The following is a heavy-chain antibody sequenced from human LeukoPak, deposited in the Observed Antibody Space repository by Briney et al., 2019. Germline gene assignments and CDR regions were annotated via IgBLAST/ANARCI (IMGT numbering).Heavy chain of an antibody. CDR2: IYYSGST. CDR3: ARAAGPYYYDTSGYYRSDHYFDY. V-gene: IGHV4-59*01. Sequence: PSETLSLTCTVSGRSISSYYWSWIRQPPGKGLEWIGYIYYSGSTNYNPSLKSRVTISVDTSKNQFSLKVSSVTAADTAVYYCARAAGPYYYDTSGYYRSDHYFDYWGQGTLVTVSS. D-gene: IGHD3-22*01. J-gene: IGHJ4*02. CDR1: GRSISSYY.